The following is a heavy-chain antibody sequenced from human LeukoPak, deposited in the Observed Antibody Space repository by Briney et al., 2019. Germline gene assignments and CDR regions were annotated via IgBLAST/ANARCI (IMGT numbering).Heavy chain of an antibody. J-gene: IGHJ3*02. CDR2: IYSSGDT. CDR3: ARAPGYCSGGSCYSDAFDI. V-gene: IGHV3-66*01. D-gene: IGHD2-15*01. CDR1: GFTFSSYS. Sequence: GGSLRLSCAASGFTFSSYSMNWVRQAPGKGLEWVSVIYSSGDTYYADSVKGKFTISRDNSKNTLYLQMNSLRAEDTAVYYCARAPGYCSGGSCYSDAFDIWGQGTMVTVSS.